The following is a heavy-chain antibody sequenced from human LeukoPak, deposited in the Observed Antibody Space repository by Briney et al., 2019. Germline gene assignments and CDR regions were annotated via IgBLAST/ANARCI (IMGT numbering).Heavy chain of an antibody. Sequence: GASLKVSCKASGYTFTGYYIHWVRQAPGQGLEWMGGINPNSGGTNYAQKFQGRVTMTRDTSISTAYMELSRLRSDDTAVYYCAPAGSIAVTDQFYFDYWGQGTLVTVSS. CDR1: GYTFTGYY. CDR2: INPNSGGT. D-gene: IGHD6-19*01. J-gene: IGHJ4*02. CDR3: APAGSIAVTDQFYFDY. V-gene: IGHV1-2*02.